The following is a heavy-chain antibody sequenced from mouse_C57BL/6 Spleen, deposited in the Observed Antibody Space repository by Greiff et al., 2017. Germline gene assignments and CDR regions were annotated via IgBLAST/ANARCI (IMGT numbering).Heavy chain of an antibody. CDR2: IDPETGGT. CDR3: TSGTSRY. Sequence: VQLQQSGAELVRPGASVTLSCKASGYTFTDYEMHWVKQTPVYGLEWIGAIDPETGGTAYNQKFKGKAILTADKSSSTAYMELRSLTSEDSAVYDCTSGTSRYWGQGTTLTVSS. CDR1: GYTFTDYE. J-gene: IGHJ2*01. D-gene: IGHD4-1*01. V-gene: IGHV1-15*01.